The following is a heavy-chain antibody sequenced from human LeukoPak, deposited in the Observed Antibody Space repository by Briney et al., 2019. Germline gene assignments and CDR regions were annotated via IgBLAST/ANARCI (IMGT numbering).Heavy chain of an antibody. CDR1: GGSISSSNW. V-gene: IGHV4-4*02. CDR3: ARDQASYYYGSGSQGGFDV. Sequence: SGTLSLTCAVSGGSISSSNWWSWVRQPPGKGLEWIGEIYHSGSTNYNPSLKSRVTISVDKSKNQFSLKLSSVTAADTAVYYCARDQASYYYGSGSQGGFDVWGQGTMVTVSS. CDR2: IYHSGST. D-gene: IGHD3-10*01. J-gene: IGHJ3*01.